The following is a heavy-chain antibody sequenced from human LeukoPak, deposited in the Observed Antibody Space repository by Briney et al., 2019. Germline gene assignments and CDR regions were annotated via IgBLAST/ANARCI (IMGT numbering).Heavy chain of an antibody. D-gene: IGHD6-6*01. J-gene: IGHJ5*02. CDR1: GGSISSGGYY. CDR2: IYYSGST. CDR3: ASLYSSSPGYWFDP. V-gene: IGHV4-31*03. Sequence: SETLSLTCTVSGGSISSGGYYWSWIRQHPGKGLEWIGYIYYSGSTYYNPSLKSRVTISVDTSKNQFSLKLSSVTAADTAVYYCASLYSSSPGYWFDPWGQGTLATVSS.